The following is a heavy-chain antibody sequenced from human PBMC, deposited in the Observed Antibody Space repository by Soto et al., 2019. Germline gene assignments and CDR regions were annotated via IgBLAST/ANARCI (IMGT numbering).Heavy chain of an antibody. D-gene: IGHD2-15*01. CDR1: GFTFSSYA. CDR2: ISGSGGST. Sequence: HPGGSLRLSCAASGFTFSSYAMSWVRQASGKGLEWVSAISGSGGSTYYADSVKGRFTISRDNSKNTLYLQMNSLRAEDTAVYYCAKDRLGYFSVVSGYDDHLRLYHHRGQGSL. J-gene: IGHJ1*01. V-gene: IGHV3-23*01. CDR3: AKDRLGYFSVVSGYDDHLRLYHH.